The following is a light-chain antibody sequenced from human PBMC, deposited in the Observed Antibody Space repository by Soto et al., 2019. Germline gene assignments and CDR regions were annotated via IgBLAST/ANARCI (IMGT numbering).Light chain of an antibody. J-gene: IGKJ4*01. V-gene: IGKV3-15*01. Sequence: EVVMTQSPGTLSVSPGERATLSCRASQSVSSILAWYQQKPGQAPRLLIYDASTRATGIPGRFSGSGSGTEFTLSISNLQSEDFAVYYCQQYNNWPPLTFGGGTKVEIK. CDR1: QSVSSI. CDR3: QQYNNWPPLT. CDR2: DAS.